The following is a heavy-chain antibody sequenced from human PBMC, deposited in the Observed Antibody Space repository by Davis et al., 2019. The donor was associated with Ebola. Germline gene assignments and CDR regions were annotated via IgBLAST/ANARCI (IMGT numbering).Heavy chain of an antibody. CDR1: GCSFKSCW. D-gene: IGHD3-10*01. CDR2: IKEEGSEK. V-gene: IGHV3-7*03. J-gene: IGHJ6*04. CDR3: ARDPFGITMVRGVDGMDV. Sequence: GESLKISCAAPGCSFKSCWMSWVRQAPGKGLEWVANIKEEGSEKHYVDSVKGRFTISRDNAKNSLFLQMNSLRAEDTAVYYCARDPFGITMVRGVDGMDVWGKGTTVTVSS.